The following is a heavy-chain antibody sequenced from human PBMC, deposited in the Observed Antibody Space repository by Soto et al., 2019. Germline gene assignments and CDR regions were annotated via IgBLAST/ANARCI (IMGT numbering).Heavy chain of an antibody. J-gene: IGHJ6*02. CDR1: GFIFSNYG. Sequence: GSLRLSCVGSGFIFSNYGIHWVRQAPGKGLEWVAVVSYDGTDKYYADSVKGRFTISRDNSKNTLYLQMNSLRAEDTAVYYCAKDIALVRGVIIDMDVWGQGTTVTVSS. D-gene: IGHD3-10*01. V-gene: IGHV3-30*18. CDR2: VSYDGTDK. CDR3: AKDIALVRGVIIDMDV.